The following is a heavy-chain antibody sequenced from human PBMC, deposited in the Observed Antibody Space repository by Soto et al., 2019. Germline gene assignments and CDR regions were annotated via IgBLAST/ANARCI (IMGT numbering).Heavy chain of an antibody. Sequence: ASVKVSCKASGYTFTSYAMHWVRQAPGQRLEWMGWINAGNGNTKYSQKFQGRVTITRDTSASTAYMELSSLRSEDTAVYYCAREGRDIVATIHDAFDIWGQGTMVTVS. J-gene: IGHJ3*02. D-gene: IGHD5-12*01. V-gene: IGHV1-3*01. CDR3: AREGRDIVATIHDAFDI. CDR2: INAGNGNT. CDR1: GYTFTSYA.